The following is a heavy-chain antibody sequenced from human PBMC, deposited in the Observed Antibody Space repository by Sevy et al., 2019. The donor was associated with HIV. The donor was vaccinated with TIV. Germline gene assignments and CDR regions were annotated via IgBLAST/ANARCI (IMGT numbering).Heavy chain of an antibody. D-gene: IGHD3-22*01. CDR1: GFTFDDYA. Sequence: GGSLRLSCAASGFTFDDYAMRWVRQAPGKGLEWVSGISWNSGSIGYADSVKGRFTISRDNAKNSLYLQMNSLRAEDTALYYCAKDTGIYYDSSGYINYWGQGTLVTVSS. CDR3: AKDTGIYYDSSGYINY. CDR2: ISWNSGSI. J-gene: IGHJ4*02. V-gene: IGHV3-9*01.